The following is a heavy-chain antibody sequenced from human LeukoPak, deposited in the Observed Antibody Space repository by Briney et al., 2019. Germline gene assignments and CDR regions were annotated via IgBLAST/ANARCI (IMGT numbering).Heavy chain of an antibody. J-gene: IGHJ4*02. CDR3: AKHRENYGDSCLDDY. Sequence: GGSLRLSCVTSGFTFSSYWMHWVRQAPGKGLVWVSRIISDGSSATYADSVKGRFTISRDNSKNTLYLQMNSLRAEDTAVYYCAKHRENYGDSCLDDYWGQGTLVTVSS. CDR2: IISDGSSA. CDR1: GFTFSSYW. D-gene: IGHD4-17*01. V-gene: IGHV3-74*03.